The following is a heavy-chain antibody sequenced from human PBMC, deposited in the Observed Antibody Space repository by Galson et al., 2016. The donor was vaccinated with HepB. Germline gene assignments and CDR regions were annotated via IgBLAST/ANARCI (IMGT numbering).Heavy chain of an antibody. CDR1: SDSINGSDC. V-gene: IGHV4-4*02. CDR2: IYHTGTS. D-gene: IGHD2-21*02. Sequence: SETLSPICAVSSDSINGSDCWCWVRQSPGKGLEWIAEIYHTGTSNLTPSLLSPVTLSVDKSKNQFSLTMNSVTAADTAVYYCARQRRVTPTLLSFDPWGQGILVTVSS. J-gene: IGHJ5*02. CDR3: ARQRRVTPTLLSFDP.